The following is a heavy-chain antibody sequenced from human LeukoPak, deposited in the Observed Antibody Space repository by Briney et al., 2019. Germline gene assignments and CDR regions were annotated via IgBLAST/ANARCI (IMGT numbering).Heavy chain of an antibody. Sequence: PSETLSLTCSVSGGSISGFYWSWFRQPPGKRLEWIGYIHYTGNPDYNPPLNSRVTISVDTPKNQFSLRVTSLTASDTAVYYCARGGWSLDRWGRGTLVTVSS. CDR2: IHYTGNP. D-gene: IGHD6-19*01. CDR1: GGSISGFY. J-gene: IGHJ5*02. CDR3: ARGGWSLDR. V-gene: IGHV4-59*08.